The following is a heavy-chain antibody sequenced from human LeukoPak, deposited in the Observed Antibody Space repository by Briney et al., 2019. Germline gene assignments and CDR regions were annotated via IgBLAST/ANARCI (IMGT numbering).Heavy chain of an antibody. J-gene: IGHJ5*02. D-gene: IGHD6-19*01. V-gene: IGHV1-18*01. CDR3: ARLEAVAGPDP. CDR1: GYTFTSYG. CDR2: IRAYNGNT. Sequence: ASVKVSCKASGYTFTSYGISWVRQAPGQGLEWVGWIRAYNGNTNYAQKLQGRVTMTTDTSTSTAYMELRSLRSDDTAVYYCARLEAVAGPDPWGQGTLVTVSS.